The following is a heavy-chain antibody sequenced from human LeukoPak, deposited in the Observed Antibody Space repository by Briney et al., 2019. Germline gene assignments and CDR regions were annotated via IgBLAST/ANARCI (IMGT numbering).Heavy chain of an antibody. J-gene: IGHJ4*02. CDR2: IFYSGST. D-gene: IGHD1-26*01. Sequence: PSETLSLTCTVSGGSINSSNNYWGWIRQPPGKGLEWIGTIFYSGSTYYNPSLKSRVTISVDTSKNQFSLKLSSVTAADTAVYYCARDGYSGTSHFDHWGQGTLVTVSS. CDR3: ARDGYSGTSHFDH. V-gene: IGHV4-39*07. CDR1: GGSINSSNNY.